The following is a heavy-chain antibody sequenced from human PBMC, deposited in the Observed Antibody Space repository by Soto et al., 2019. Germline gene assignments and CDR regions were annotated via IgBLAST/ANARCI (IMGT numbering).Heavy chain of an antibody. D-gene: IGHD3-22*01. Sequence: RASVKVSCKASGYTFTSYAMHWVRQAPGQRLEWMGWINAGNGNTKYSQKFQGRVTITRDTSASTAYMELSSLRSEDTAVYYCARRIQGGLLYDSSGYWAYGMDVWGQGTTVTVSS. V-gene: IGHV1-3*01. CDR3: ARRIQGGLLYDSSGYWAYGMDV. J-gene: IGHJ6*02. CDR2: INAGNGNT. CDR1: GYTFTSYA.